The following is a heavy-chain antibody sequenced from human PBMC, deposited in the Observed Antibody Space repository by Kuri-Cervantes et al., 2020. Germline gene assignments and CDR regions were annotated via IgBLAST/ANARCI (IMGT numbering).Heavy chain of an antibody. D-gene: IGHD4-17*01. CDR3: ARGWEDGDYFGYYYYGMDV. V-gene: IGHV4-34*01. CDR1: GFTFSSYS. Sequence: ESLKISCAASGFTFSSYSMNWIRQPPGKGLEWIGEINHSGSTNYNPSLKSRVTISVDTSKNQFSLKLSYVTAADTAVYYCARGWEDGDYFGYYYYGMDVWGQGTTVTVSS. CDR2: INHSGST. J-gene: IGHJ6*02.